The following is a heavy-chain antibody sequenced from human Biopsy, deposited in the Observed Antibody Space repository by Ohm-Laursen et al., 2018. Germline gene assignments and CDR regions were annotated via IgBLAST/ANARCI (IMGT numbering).Heavy chain of an antibody. CDR1: GFTFSRYA. Sequence: SLRLSCIASGFTFSRYAMTWVRQAPGKGLEWVSGINTSGGSTHYAVTVKGRFTISRDNSKNTLYLRMNSLRAEDTAVYYCAKPADSYGSEFYFDYWGQGTLVTVSS. CDR2: INTSGGST. J-gene: IGHJ4*02. CDR3: AKPADSYGSEFYFDY. V-gene: IGHV3-23*01. D-gene: IGHD4-17*01.